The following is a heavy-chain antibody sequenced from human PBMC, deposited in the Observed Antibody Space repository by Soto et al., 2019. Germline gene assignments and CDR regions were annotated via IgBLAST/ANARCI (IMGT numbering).Heavy chain of an antibody. CDR3: ARELGYCSGGSCYMDGAFDF. Sequence: PGGSLRLSCAASGSTFSSYAMSWVRQAPGKGLEWVSVISGSGDSTYYADSVKGRFTISRDNSKNTLYEQMNSLRAEDTAVYYCARELGYCSGGSCYMDGAFDFWGQGTMVTVSS. V-gene: IGHV3-23*01. CDR2: ISGSGDST. D-gene: IGHD2-15*01. J-gene: IGHJ3*01. CDR1: GSTFSSYA.